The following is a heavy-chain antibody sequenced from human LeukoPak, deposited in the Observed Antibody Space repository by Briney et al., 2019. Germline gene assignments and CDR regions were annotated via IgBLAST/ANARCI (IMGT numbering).Heavy chain of an antibody. Sequence: ASVKDSRKASGYTFTGYYMHWVRQAPGQGLEWMGRINPNSGGTNYAQKFQGRVTMTRDTSISTAYMELCRLRSDDTAVYYCASAAYGDYVLGTYVPTGYWGQGTLVTVSS. V-gene: IGHV1-2*06. CDR1: GYTFTGYY. CDR2: INPNSGGT. CDR3: ASAAYGDYVLGTYVPTGY. D-gene: IGHD4-17*01. J-gene: IGHJ4*02.